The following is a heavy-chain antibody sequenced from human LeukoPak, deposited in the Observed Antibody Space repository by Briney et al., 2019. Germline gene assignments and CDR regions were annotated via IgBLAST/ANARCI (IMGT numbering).Heavy chain of an antibody. V-gene: IGHV2-5*01. D-gene: IGHD1-26*01. Sequence: SGPTLVNPTQTLTLTCTFSGFSLSTSGVGVGWIRQPPGKALEWLALIYWNDDKRYSPSLKSRLTITKDTSKNQVVLTMTNMDPVDTATYYCAQTSWDPYYFDYWGQGTLVTVSS. CDR2: IYWNDDK. CDR1: GFSLSTSGVG. CDR3: AQTSWDPYYFDY. J-gene: IGHJ4*02.